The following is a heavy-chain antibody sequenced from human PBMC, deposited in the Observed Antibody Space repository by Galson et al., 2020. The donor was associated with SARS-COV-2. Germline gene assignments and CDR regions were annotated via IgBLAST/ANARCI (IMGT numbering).Heavy chain of an antibody. V-gene: IGHV1-24*01. CDR1: GYTLTELS. CDR3: FTSVSGSYRGGFDY. Sequence: ASVKVSCKVSGYTLTELSMHWVRQAPGKGLEWMGGFDPEDGETIYAQKFQGRVTMTEDTSTDTAYMELSSLRSEDTAVYYCFTSVSGSYRGGFDYWGQGTLVTVSS. D-gene: IGHD1-26*01. CDR2: FDPEDGET. J-gene: IGHJ4*02.